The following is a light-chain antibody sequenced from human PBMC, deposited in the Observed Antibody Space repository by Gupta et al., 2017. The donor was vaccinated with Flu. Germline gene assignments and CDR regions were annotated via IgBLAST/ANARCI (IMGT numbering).Light chain of an antibody. CDR2: DAS. V-gene: IGKV1-33*01. Sequence: LFGYGGGRCHNHCQASQDIRNYLSWYQQKPGKAPKLLIYDASNLETGVPSRFSGSGYGTDFTFTISSRQQEDIAAYYCQQYDNLPMYTFGQGTKLEIK. CDR1: QDIRNY. CDR3: QQYDNLPMYT. J-gene: IGKJ2*01.